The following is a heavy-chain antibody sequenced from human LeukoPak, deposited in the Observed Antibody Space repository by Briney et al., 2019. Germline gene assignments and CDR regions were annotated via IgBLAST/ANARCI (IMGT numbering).Heavy chain of an antibody. D-gene: IGHD3-9*01. J-gene: IGHJ5*02. CDR3: ARARVNYDILTGYYRVFDP. Sequence: SETLSLTCTVSGGSISSSSYYWGWIRQPPGKGLEWIGSIYYSGSTYYNPSLKSRVTISVDTSKNQFSLKLSSVTAADTAVYYCARARVNYDILTGYYRVFDPWGQGTLVTVSS. CDR2: IYYSGST. CDR1: GGSISSSSYY. V-gene: IGHV4-39*07.